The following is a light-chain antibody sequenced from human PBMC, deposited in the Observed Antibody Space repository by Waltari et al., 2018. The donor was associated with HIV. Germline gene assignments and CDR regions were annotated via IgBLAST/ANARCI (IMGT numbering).Light chain of an antibody. V-gene: IGLV2-8*01. Sequence: QSALTQPPYASGSLGQSVTISCTGSSSDIGAYDSVLWFQQHPRSAPKLLLYEVTRRPSSVSDRFSGSRSGSTAFLTVAGLQPDDEATYFCSSYGDSLRVLFGGGTNVTVL. CDR2: EVT. CDR1: SSDIGAYDS. CDR3: SSYGDSLRVL. J-gene: IGLJ3*02.